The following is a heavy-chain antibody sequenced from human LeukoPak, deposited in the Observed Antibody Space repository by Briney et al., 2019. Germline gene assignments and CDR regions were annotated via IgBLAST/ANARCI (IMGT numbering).Heavy chain of an antibody. CDR1: GFTFSSYG. V-gene: IGHV3-23*01. J-gene: IGHJ6*03. CDR2: IGGSGGST. CDR3: ARDPRGYSSSWYNYYYYYYMDV. D-gene: IGHD6-13*01. Sequence: GGTLRLSCAASGFTFSSYGMSWVRQAPGKGLEWVSAIGGSGGSTYYADSVKGRFTISRDNSKNTLYLQMNSLRAEDTAVYYCARDPRGYSSSWYNYYYYYYMDVWGKGTTVTVSS.